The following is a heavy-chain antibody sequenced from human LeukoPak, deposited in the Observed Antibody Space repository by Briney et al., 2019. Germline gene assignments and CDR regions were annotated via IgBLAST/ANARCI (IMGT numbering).Heavy chain of an antibody. CDR1: GGSISSSSYY. J-gene: IGHJ4*02. D-gene: IGHD5-24*01. CDR2: IYYSGST. V-gene: IGHV4-39*01. Sequence: SETLSLTCTVSGGSISSSSYYWGWIRQPPGKGLEWIGSIYYSGSTYYNPSLKSRVTISVDTSKNQFSLKLSSVTAADTAVYYCARGEEMATAVDYWGQGTLVTVSS. CDR3: ARGEEMATAVDY.